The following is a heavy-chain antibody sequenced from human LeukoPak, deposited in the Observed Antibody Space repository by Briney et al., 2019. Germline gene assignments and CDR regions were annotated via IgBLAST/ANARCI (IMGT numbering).Heavy chain of an antibody. J-gene: IGHJ4*02. Sequence: ASVKVSCKASGYTFIDYYIHWVRQAPGQGLEWMGRINPNSGGTNYAQKFQGGVTMTRDTSISTAYMELSRLRFDDTAVYYCASGIHTYSAYDYADYWGQGTLVTVSS. V-gene: IGHV1-2*06. CDR3: ASGIHTYSAYDYADY. CDR2: INPNSGGT. CDR1: GYTFIDYY. D-gene: IGHD5-12*01.